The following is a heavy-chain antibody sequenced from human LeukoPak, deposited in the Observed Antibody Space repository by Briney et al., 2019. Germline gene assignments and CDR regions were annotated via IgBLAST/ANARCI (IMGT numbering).Heavy chain of an antibody. CDR2: ISSSSSYI. Sequence: GGSLRLSCAASGFTFSSYVMHWVRQAPGKGLEWVSSISSSSSYIYYADSVKGRFTISRDNAKNSLYLQMNSLRAEDTAVYYCARDYHAVANPIACWGQGSLVTVSS. CDR1: GFTFSSYV. V-gene: IGHV3-21*01. J-gene: IGHJ4*02. D-gene: IGHD4-23*01. CDR3: ARDYHAVANPIAC.